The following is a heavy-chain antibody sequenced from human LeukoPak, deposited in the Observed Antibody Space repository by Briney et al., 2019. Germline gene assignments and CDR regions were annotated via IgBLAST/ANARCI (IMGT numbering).Heavy chain of an antibody. V-gene: IGHV3-9*01. Sequence: SLRLSCAASGFPLDDYPMHWVRPAPGRGLEWVSGISWNSGSIGYADSVKGRFTISRDNAKNSLYLQMNSLRAEDTALYYCAKGSGSFNRVGFDYWGQGTLVTVSS. D-gene: IGHD1-26*01. J-gene: IGHJ4*02. CDR3: AKGSGSFNRVGFDY. CDR2: ISWNSGSI. CDR1: GFPLDDYP.